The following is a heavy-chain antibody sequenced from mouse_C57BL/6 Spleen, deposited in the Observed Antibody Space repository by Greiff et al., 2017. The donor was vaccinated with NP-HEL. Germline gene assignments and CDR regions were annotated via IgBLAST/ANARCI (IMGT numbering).Heavy chain of an antibody. CDR1: GFTFSDYY. J-gene: IGHJ1*03. Sequence: EVKLEESEGGLVQPGSSMKLSCTASGFTFSDYYMAWVRQVPEKGLEWVANINYDGSSTYYLDSLKSRFIISRDNAKNILYLQMSSLKSEDTATYYCARDRGYGSSYWYFDVWGTGTTVTVSS. D-gene: IGHD1-1*01. CDR3: ARDRGYGSSYWYFDV. CDR2: INYDGSST. V-gene: IGHV5-16*01.